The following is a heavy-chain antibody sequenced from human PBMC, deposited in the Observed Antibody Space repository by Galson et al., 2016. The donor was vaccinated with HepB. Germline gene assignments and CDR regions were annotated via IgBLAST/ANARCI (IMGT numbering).Heavy chain of an antibody. V-gene: IGHV1-69*13. CDR2: IIPLFGTP. CDR3: ARGGLEIGRTDLWGMAV. CDR1: GGIFNSDS. Sequence: SVKVSCKASGGIFNSDSFSWVRLAPGQGLEWVGGIIPLFGTPNYAQTFRDRVTITADESTSTAYLELSSLRSDDTAVYYCARGGLEIGRTDLWGMAVWGRGTKVTVSS. D-gene: IGHD2-21*01. J-gene: IGHJ6*02.